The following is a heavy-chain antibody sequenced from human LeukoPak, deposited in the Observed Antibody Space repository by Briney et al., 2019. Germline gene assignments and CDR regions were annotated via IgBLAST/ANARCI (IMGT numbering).Heavy chain of an antibody. CDR2: IYWDDDK. D-gene: IGHD2-15*01. J-gene: IGHJ5*02. Sequence: SGPTLVKPTQTLTLTCTFSGFSLSTSGVGVGWIRQPPGKALEWLALIYWDDDKRYSPSLKSRLTITKDTSKNQVVLTMTNMDPVDTATYYRAHRLGLGGRRTWFDPWGQGTLVTVSS. V-gene: IGHV2-5*02. CDR1: GFSLSTSGVG. CDR3: AHRLGLGGRRTWFDP.